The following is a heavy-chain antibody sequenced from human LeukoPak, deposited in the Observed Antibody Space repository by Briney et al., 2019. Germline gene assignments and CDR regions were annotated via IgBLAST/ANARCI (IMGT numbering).Heavy chain of an antibody. Sequence: PGGSLRLSCAASGFTFSNAWMSWVRQAPGEGLEWVGRIQSKTDGGTTDYAAPVKGRFTISRDDSKNTLYLQMNSLKTEDSAVYYCTTDLNARGNYYDSSGYVSTIDYWGQGTLVTVSS. CDR3: TTDLNARGNYYDSSGYVSTIDY. J-gene: IGHJ4*02. CDR2: IQSKTDGGTT. V-gene: IGHV3-15*01. D-gene: IGHD3-22*01. CDR1: GFTFSNAW.